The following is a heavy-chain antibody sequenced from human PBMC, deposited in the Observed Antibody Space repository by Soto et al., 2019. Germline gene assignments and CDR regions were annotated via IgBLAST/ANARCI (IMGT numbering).Heavy chain of an antibody. D-gene: IGHD3-10*01. CDR1: GFTFSSYA. J-gene: IGHJ3*02. Sequence: PGGSLRLSCAASGFTFSSYAMHWVRQAPGKGLEWVAVISYDGSNKYYADSVKGRFTISRDNSKNTLYLQMNSLRAEDTAVYYCARVSGRDGYRVRFGAFDIWGQGTMVTVS. CDR2: ISYDGSNK. V-gene: IGHV3-30-3*01. CDR3: ARVSGRDGYRVRFGAFDI.